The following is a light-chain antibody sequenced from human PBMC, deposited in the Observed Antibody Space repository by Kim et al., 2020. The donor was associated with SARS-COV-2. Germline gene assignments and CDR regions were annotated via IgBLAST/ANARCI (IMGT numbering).Light chain of an antibody. J-gene: IGLJ2*01. V-gene: IGLV2-14*01. CDR2: DVT. Sequence: QSALTQPASVSGSPGQSITIPCTGTSSDVGGRNYVSWYQQHPGKAPKLIIYDVTNRPSGVSDRFSGSKSGNTASLTISGLHAEDEADYYCSSYASTTTVVFGGGTQLTVL. CDR1: SSDVGGRNY. CDR3: SSYASTTTVV.